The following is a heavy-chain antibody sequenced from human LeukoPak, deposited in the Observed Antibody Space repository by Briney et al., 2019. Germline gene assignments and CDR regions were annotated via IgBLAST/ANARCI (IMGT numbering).Heavy chain of an antibody. CDR3: ARLKGAAAGTS. D-gene: IGHD6-13*01. Sequence: PSETLSLTCTVSGGPFNSSSYYWAWIRQPPGKGLEWIGSIYYSGSTYYNPSLKSRVTKSVDTSKNQFSLKLSSVTAADTAVYYCARLKGAAAGTSRGQGTLVTVSS. CDR1: GGPFNSSSYY. V-gene: IGHV4-39*01. J-gene: IGHJ4*02. CDR2: IYYSGST.